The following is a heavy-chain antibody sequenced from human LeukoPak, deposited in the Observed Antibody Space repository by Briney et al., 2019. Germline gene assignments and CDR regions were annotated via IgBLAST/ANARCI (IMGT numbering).Heavy chain of an antibody. CDR1: GGSISSYY. J-gene: IGHJ3*02. CDR2: IYYSGST. Sequence: PSETLSLTCTVSGGSISSYYWSWIRQPPGKGLEWIGYIYYSGSTNYNPSLKSRVTISVDTSKNQFSLKLSSVTAADTAVYYCARPKGVAALYAFDIWGQGTMVTVSS. CDR3: ARPKGVAALYAFDI. D-gene: IGHD2-15*01. V-gene: IGHV4-59*01.